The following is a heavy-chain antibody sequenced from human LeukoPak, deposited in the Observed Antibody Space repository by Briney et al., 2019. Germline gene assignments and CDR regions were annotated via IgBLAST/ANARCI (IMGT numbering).Heavy chain of an antibody. CDR3: ARVLIVVVPAAILGGGYGMDV. J-gene: IGHJ6*02. D-gene: IGHD2-2*02. CDR1: GDTFSNDA. Sequence: SVKVSCKTSGDTFSNDAISWVRQAPGQGPEWMGDIIPKFGTTNYAQKFRGRVSITTDDSTTTAYMELSRLKSDDTAVYYCARVLIVVVPAAILGGGYGMDVWGQGTTVTVSS. V-gene: IGHV1-69*05. CDR2: IIPKFGTT.